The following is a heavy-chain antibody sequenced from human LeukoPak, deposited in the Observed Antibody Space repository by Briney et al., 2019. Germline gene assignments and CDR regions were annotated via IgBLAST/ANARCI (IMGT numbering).Heavy chain of an antibody. J-gene: IGHJ4*02. CDR2: INPNSGGT. CDR3: AREYCSSTSYYNDY. CDR1: GYTFTGYY. V-gene: IGHV1-2*02. Sequence: ASVKVSCKASGYTFTGYYMHWVRQAPGQGLEWMGWINPNSGGTNYAQKFQGRVTMTRDTSISTAYMELSRLRSDDTAVYYCAREYCSSTSYYNDYWGQGTLVTVSS. D-gene: IGHD2-2*02.